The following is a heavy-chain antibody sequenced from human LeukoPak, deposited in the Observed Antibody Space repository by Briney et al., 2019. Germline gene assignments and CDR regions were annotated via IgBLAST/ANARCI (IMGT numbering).Heavy chain of an antibody. CDR2: ISYDGSNK. CDR3: AKVRGRWLQPDDAFDI. J-gene: IGHJ3*02. V-gene: IGHV3-30*18. CDR1: GFTFSSYG. Sequence: GGSLRLSCAASGFTFSSYGMHWVRQAPGKGLEWVAVISYDGSNKYYADSVKGRFTISRDNSKNMLYLQMNSLRAEDTAVYYCAKVRGRWLQPDDAFDIWGQGTMVTVSS. D-gene: IGHD5-24*01.